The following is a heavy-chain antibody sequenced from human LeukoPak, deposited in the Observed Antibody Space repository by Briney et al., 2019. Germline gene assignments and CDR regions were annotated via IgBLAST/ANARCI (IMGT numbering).Heavy chain of an antibody. J-gene: IGHJ4*02. V-gene: IGHV3-23*01. CDR2: ISASGTA. CDR1: GFTFSTYA. CDR3: AKARVTTGYYMQVDY. D-gene: IGHD3-9*01. Sequence: PGGSLRLSCAASGFTFSTYAMTWVRQAPGKGLEWVSVISASGTAHYADSMKGRFTISRDNSKNTVYLQLSSLGPEDTAVYYCAKARVTTGYYMQVDYWGQGTLVTVSS.